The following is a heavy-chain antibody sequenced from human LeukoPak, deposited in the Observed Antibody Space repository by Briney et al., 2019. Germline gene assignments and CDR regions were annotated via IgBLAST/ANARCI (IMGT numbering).Heavy chain of an antibody. Sequence: GGSLRLSCAASGFTFSTYAMSWVRQVPGKGLEWVSTISGNGGDTYYADSVKGRFTISRDNSKNTLSLQMDSLRADDTAVYYCAKRHIVVVTAVSFDSWGQGNLVTVSS. J-gene: IGHJ4*02. V-gene: IGHV3-23*01. CDR3: AKRHIVVVTAVSFDS. CDR2: ISGNGGDT. D-gene: IGHD2-21*02. CDR1: GFTFSTYA.